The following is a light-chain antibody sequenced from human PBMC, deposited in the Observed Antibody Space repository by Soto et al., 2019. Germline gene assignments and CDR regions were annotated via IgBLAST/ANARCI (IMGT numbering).Light chain of an antibody. Sequence: QLVLTQSPSASASLGASVKLTCTLSSGHSSSAIAWYQQQPEKGPRYLMKLNSDGSHTKGDGVPNRFSGSRSGAERYLIISSLQPEDEADYYCQTWDTGIVVFGGGTKVTVL. J-gene: IGLJ2*01. CDR1: SGHSSSA. CDR3: QTWDTGIVV. CDR2: LNSDGSH. V-gene: IGLV4-69*02.